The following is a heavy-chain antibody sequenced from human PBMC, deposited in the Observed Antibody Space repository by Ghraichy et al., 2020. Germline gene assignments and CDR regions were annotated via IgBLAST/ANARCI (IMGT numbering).Heavy chain of an antibody. V-gene: IGHV3-23*01. J-gene: IGHJ4*02. CDR1: GFTFSSYA. CDR3: AKDRITFRSGGRYDYYFDY. CDR2: YSGGGSIA. D-gene: IGHD1-1*01. Sequence: GGSLRLSCAASGFTFSSYAMTWVRQAPGKGLEWLSTYSGGGSIAYYADSVKGRFSSSRDNSKNILYLQMNSLRAEDTAVYFCAKDRITFRSGGRYDYYFDYWGQGTLVTVSS.